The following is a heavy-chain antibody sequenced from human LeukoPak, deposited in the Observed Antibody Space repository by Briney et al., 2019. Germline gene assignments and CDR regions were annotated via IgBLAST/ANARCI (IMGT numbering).Heavy chain of an antibody. Sequence: GESLTLSCAASGFTFSSSAMSWVRQAPGKGLEWVANIKQDGSEKYYVDSVKGRFTISRDNAKNSLYLQMNSLRAEDTAVYYCARGLGFDYWGQGTLVTVSS. CDR2: IKQDGSEK. D-gene: IGHD6-19*01. CDR3: ARGLGFDY. CDR1: GFTFSSSA. J-gene: IGHJ4*02. V-gene: IGHV3-7*01.